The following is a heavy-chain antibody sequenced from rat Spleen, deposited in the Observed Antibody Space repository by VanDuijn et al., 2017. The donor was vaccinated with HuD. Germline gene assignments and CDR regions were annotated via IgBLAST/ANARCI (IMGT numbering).Heavy chain of an antibody. V-gene: IGHV5-7*01. CDR1: GFTFSDYN. D-gene: IGHD1-10*01. CDR3: ARFITTLGFAY. CDR2: ISYDGSST. J-gene: IGHJ3*01. Sequence: EVQLVESGGGLVQPGRSLKLSCAASGFTFSDYNMAWVRQAPKKGLEWVATISYDGSSTYYRDSVKGRFTISRDNAKSTLYLQMDSLRSEDTATYYCARFITTLGFAYWGQGTLVTVSS.